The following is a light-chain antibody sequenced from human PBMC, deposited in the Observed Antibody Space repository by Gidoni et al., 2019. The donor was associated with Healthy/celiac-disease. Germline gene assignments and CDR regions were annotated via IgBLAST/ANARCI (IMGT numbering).Light chain of an antibody. Sequence: DIQMTQSPSSLSASVGDRVTITCRASQSISSYLNWHQQKPGKAPKLLIYAASSLQSRVPSRFSGSGSGTDFTLTISSLQPEDFATYYCQQSYSTPYTFGQGTKLEIK. CDR3: QQSYSTPYT. CDR1: QSISSY. J-gene: IGKJ2*01. CDR2: AAS. V-gene: IGKV1-39*01.